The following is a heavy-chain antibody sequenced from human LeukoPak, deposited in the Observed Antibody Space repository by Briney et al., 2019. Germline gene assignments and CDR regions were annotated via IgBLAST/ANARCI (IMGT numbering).Heavy chain of an antibody. V-gene: IGHV1-2*02. CDR2: INPNSGT. D-gene: IGHD2-2*01. Sequence: EASVKVSCKASGYTFTGYYMHWVRQAPGQGLEWMGWINPNSGTNYAQKFQGRVTMTRDTSISTAYMELRRLRSDDTAVYYCARGYCSSTSCPYFQHWGQGTLVTVSS. CDR3: ARGYCSSTSCPYFQH. J-gene: IGHJ1*01. CDR1: GYTFTGYY.